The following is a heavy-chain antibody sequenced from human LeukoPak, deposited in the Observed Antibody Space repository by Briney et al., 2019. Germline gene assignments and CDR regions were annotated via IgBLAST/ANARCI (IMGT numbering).Heavy chain of an antibody. CDR3: ARVTGYRIEDYFDY. CDR1: GDSISSSNYY. CDR2: IDHSGGT. J-gene: IGHJ4*02. D-gene: IGHD6-13*01. V-gene: IGHV4-61*05. Sequence: SETLSLTCTVSGDSISSSNYYWGWIRQPPGKGLEWIGYIDHSGGTNSNPSLQSRVTMSIDTSKNQFSLRLSSMTAADTAVYYCARVTGYRIEDYFDYWGQGTLVTVSS.